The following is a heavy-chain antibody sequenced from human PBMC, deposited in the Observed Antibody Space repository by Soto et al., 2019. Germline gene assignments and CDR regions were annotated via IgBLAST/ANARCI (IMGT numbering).Heavy chain of an antibody. J-gene: IGHJ4*02. Sequence: PSETLSLTCAVYGGSFSGYYWSWIRQPPGKGLEWIGEINHSGSTYYNPSLKSRVTISIDRSKNQFSLKLSSVTAADTAVYYCARVPDYWGQGILVTVSP. CDR1: GGSFSGYY. D-gene: IGHD2-2*01. CDR2: INHSGST. V-gene: IGHV4-34*01. CDR3: ARVPDY.